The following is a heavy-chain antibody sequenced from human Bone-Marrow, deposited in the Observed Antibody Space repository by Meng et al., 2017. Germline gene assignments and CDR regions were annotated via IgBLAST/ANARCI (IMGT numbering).Heavy chain of an antibody. Sequence: GGSLRLSCAASGFTFSSYAMHWVRQAPGKGLEWVAVISYDGSNKYYAASVKGRFTISRDNSKNTLYLQMNSLRAEATAVYYCARDSGSYYFSYWGQGTLVTVSS. D-gene: IGHD1-26*01. J-gene: IGHJ4*02. CDR1: GFTFSSYA. CDR3: ARDSGSYYFSY. CDR2: ISYDGSNK. V-gene: IGHV3-30*04.